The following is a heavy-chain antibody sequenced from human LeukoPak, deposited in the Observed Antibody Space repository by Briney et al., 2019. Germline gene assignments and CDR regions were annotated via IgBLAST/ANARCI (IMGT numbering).Heavy chain of an antibody. Sequence: GGSLRLSCAASGFNFRSFGFHWVRQAPGKGLEWLAIVSFERNDKYYADSVKGRFTISGDESKNTLYLQMNSLRSDDTAVYYCARDPLRRGTSYLDNWGQGTLVTVAS. CDR1: GFNFRSFG. J-gene: IGHJ4*02. V-gene: IGHV3-30*03. D-gene: IGHD1-26*01. CDR3: ARDPLRRGTSYLDN. CDR2: VSFERNDK.